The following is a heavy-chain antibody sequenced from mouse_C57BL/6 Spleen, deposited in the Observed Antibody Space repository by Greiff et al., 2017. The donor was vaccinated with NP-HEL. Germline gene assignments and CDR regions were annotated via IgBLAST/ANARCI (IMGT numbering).Heavy chain of an antibody. J-gene: IGHJ1*03. D-gene: IGHD1-1*01. CDR2: ISSGGSYT. V-gene: IGHV5-6*02. CDR3: ARCGTTVDWYFDV. CDR1: GFTFSSYG. Sequence: EVKLVESGGDLVKPGGSLKLSCAASGFTFSSYGMSWVRQTPDKRLEWVATISSGGSYTYYPDSVKGRFTIPRDNAKNTLYLQMSSLKSEDTAMYDCARCGTTVDWYFDVWGTGTTVTVSS.